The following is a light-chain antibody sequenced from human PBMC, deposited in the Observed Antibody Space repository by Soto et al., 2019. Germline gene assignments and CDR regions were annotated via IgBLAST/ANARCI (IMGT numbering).Light chain of an antibody. CDR1: QGIGNY. CDR2: GAS. V-gene: IGKV1-9*01. CDR3: QQFISYPIT. Sequence: DIQLTQSPSFLSASVVDRVTITCRASQGIGNYLACCQQKPGKAPNLLIYGASTLQSGVPSRFSGSGSGTEFTLTISSLQPEDFATYYCQQFISYPITFGQGTRLEIK. J-gene: IGKJ5*01.